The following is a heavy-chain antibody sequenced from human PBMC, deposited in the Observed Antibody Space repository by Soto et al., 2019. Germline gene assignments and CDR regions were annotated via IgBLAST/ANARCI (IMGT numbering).Heavy chain of an antibody. J-gene: IGHJ3*02. Sequence: GGSLRLSCAASGFTFSSYAMSWVRQAPGKGLEWVSAISGSGGSTYYADSVKGRFTISRDNSKNTLYLQMNSLRAEDTAVYYCAKDPIVWFGEFPKGDAFDIWGQGTMVTVSS. V-gene: IGHV3-23*01. CDR1: GFTFSSYA. CDR3: AKDPIVWFGEFPKGDAFDI. D-gene: IGHD3-10*01. CDR2: ISGSGGST.